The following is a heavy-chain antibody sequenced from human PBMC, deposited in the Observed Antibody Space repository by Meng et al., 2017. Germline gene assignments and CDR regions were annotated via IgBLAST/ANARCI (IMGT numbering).Heavy chain of an antibody. CDR1: GDSVSSNSAA. V-gene: IGHV6-1*01. CDR3: ARAYCSGGSCEFDY. Sequence: QAQLPQPGPGLVKPSQTPSLPCAISGDSVSSNSAAWNWIRQSPSRGLEWLGRTYYRSKWYNEYTVSVKSRITINPDTSKNQFSLQLNSVTPEDTAVYYCARAYCSGGSCEFDYWGQGTLVTVSS. J-gene: IGHJ4*02. D-gene: IGHD2-15*01. CDR2: TYYRSKWYN.